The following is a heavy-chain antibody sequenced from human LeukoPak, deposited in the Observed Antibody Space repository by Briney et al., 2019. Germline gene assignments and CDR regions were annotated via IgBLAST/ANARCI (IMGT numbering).Heavy chain of an antibody. V-gene: IGHV3-53*01. Sequence: GGSLRLSCAASGLTVSSNYMSWVRQAPGKGLEWVSIIYSGGSTYYADSVKGRFTISRDNSKNTLFLRINSLRAEDTAVYYCARGRYYDSSGYLDYWGQGTLVTVSS. CDR1: GLTVSSNY. CDR3: ARGRYYDSSGYLDY. CDR2: IYSGGST. D-gene: IGHD3-22*01. J-gene: IGHJ4*02.